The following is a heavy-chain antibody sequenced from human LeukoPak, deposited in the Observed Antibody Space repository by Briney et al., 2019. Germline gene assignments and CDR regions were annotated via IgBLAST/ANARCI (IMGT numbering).Heavy chain of an antibody. CDR2: IYTSGST. CDR3: AGLRYSGYGGYYYYMDV. J-gene: IGHJ6*03. D-gene: IGHD5-12*01. CDR1: GGSISSGSYY. Sequence: SETLSLTCTVSGGSISSGSYYWSWIRQPAGKGLEWIGRIYTSGSTNYNPSLKSRVTISVDTSKNQFSLKLSSVTAADTAVYYCAGLRYSGYGGYYYYMDVWGKGTTVTISS. V-gene: IGHV4-61*02.